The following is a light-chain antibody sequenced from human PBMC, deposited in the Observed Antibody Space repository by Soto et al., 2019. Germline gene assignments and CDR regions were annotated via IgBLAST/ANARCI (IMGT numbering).Light chain of an antibody. CDR2: RAS. Sequence: IVMTQSPATLSVSSGERATLSCRASQSINSNLAWYQQKPGQAPRLLMFRASIRATGFPARFSGSGSGTEFNITIRSLQSEDSAIYYCQQYNNWPRATFGGGTKLDIK. CDR1: QSINSN. CDR3: QQYNNWPRAT. J-gene: IGKJ4*01. V-gene: IGKV3-15*01.